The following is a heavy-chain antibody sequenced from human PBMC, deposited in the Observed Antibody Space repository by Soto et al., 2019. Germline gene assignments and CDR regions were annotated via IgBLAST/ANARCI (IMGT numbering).Heavy chain of an antibody. CDR3: AKDKKSSWTSFDY. CDR1: GFTFDDYA. V-gene: IGHV3-9*01. Sequence: SLRLSCAASGFTFDDYAMHWVRQAPGKGLEWVSGISWNSGSIGYADSVKGRFTISRDNAKNSLYLQMNSLRAEDTALYYCAKDKKSSWTSFDYWGQGT. D-gene: IGHD6-13*01. J-gene: IGHJ4*02. CDR2: ISWNSGSI.